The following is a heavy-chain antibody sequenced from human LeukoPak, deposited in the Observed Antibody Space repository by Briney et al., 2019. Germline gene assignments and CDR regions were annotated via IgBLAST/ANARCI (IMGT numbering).Heavy chain of an antibody. CDR3: ARVAGSIDY. J-gene: IGHJ4*02. CDR2: MNPDSGYT. Sequence: ASVKVSCKASGYTFTTYDINWVRQATGQGLEWMGWMNPDSGYTGYAQKFQGRVTITRDTSISTAYMELSSLRSEDTAVYYCARVAGSIDYWGQGTLVTVSS. V-gene: IGHV1-8*03. D-gene: IGHD6-19*01. CDR1: GYTFTTYD.